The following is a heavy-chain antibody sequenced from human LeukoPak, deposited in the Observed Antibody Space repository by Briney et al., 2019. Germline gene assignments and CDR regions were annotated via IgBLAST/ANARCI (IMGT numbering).Heavy chain of an antibody. J-gene: IGHJ3*02. D-gene: IGHD2-2*02. Sequence: GGSLRLSCAASGFTFSSYEMNWVRRAPGKGLEWVSYISSSGSTIYYADSVKGRFTISRDNAKNSLYLQMNSLRAEDTAVYYCARGWCSSTSCYIERVGAFDIWGQGTMVTVSS. V-gene: IGHV3-48*03. CDR2: ISSSGSTI. CDR1: GFTFSSYE. CDR3: ARGWCSSTSCYIERVGAFDI.